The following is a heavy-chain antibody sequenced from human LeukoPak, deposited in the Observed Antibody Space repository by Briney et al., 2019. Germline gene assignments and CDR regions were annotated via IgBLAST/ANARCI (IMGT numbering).Heavy chain of an antibody. CDR2: ISDNGGSI. Sequence: PGGSLRLSCAASGFTFSSFGMTWVRQAPGKGLEWVSAISDNGGSIFYADSVKGRFSISRDNSKNTLYLQMNSLRAEDTAVYYCAKETTGGSHDYWGQGTLVTVSS. J-gene: IGHJ4*02. CDR3: AKETTGGSHDY. V-gene: IGHV3-23*01. D-gene: IGHD3-16*01. CDR1: GFTFSSFG.